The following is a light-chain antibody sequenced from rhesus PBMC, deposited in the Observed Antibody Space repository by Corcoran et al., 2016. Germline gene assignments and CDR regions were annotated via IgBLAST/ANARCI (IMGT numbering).Light chain of an antibody. Sequence: DIQMTQSPSSLSVSVGDTVSITCRASQRISSYLSWFQQKPGKAPNLLIYDASTLERGVPSRFSGSGSGTDFTLTISSLEPEDFAVYYCQQYSNWPLTFGGGTKVEIK. CDR2: DAS. CDR3: QQYSNWPLT. CDR1: QRISSY. V-gene: IGKV1-28*02. J-gene: IGKJ4*01.